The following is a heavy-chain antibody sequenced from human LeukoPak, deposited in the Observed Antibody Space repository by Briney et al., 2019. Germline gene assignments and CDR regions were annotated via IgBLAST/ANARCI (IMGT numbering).Heavy chain of an antibody. D-gene: IGHD3-10*01. V-gene: IGHV3-30*18. J-gene: IGHJ4*02. Sequence: SGGSLRLSCAASGFTFSSYGMHWVRQAPGKGLEWVAVISYDGSNKYYADSVKGRFTISRDNSKNTLYLQMNSLRAEDTAVYYCAKDRGSEEIDYWGQGTLVTVSS. CDR1: GFTFSSYG. CDR3: AKDRGSEEIDY. CDR2: ISYDGSNK.